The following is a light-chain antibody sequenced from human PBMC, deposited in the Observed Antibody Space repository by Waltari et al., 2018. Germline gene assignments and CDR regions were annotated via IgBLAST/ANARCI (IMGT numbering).Light chain of an antibody. CDR1: QSLGSY. CDR3: HQRGIGPYT. V-gene: IGKV3-11*01. CDR2: DAS. J-gene: IGKJ2*01. Sequence: EIVLTQSPATLSLSPGGRATLSCRASQSLGSYLSWYQQKPGQPPRLLTYDASSRATGIPASLSGSGFGKDFTFPISSLGPRNFEVYYCHQRGIGPYTFGQGTKLEIK.